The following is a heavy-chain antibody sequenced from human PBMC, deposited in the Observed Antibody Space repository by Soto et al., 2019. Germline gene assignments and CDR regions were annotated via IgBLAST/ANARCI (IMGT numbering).Heavy chain of an antibody. V-gene: IGHV1-46*03. Sequence: GASVKVSCKASGYTFTSYYMHWVRQAPGQGLEWMGIINPSGGSTSHAQKFQGRVTMTRDTSTSTVYMELSSLRSEDTAVYYCARASFVAAAGRGYYYYYMDVWGKGTTVTVSS. D-gene: IGHD6-13*01. CDR3: ARASFVAAAGRGYYYYYMDV. CDR2: INPSGGST. J-gene: IGHJ6*03. CDR1: GYTFTSYY.